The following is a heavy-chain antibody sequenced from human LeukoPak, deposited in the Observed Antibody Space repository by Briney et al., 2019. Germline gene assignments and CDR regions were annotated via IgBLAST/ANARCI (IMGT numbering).Heavy chain of an antibody. Sequence: SEALSLTCAVYGGSFSGYYWSWIRQPPGKGLEWIGEINHSGSTNYNPSLKSRVTISVDTSKNQFSLKLSSVTAADTAVYYCARAVLSYFYGSGSTPGFDYWGQGTLVTVSS. CDR2: INHSGST. V-gene: IGHV4-34*01. CDR1: GGSFSGYY. J-gene: IGHJ4*02. CDR3: ARAVLSYFYGSGSTPGFDY. D-gene: IGHD3-10*01.